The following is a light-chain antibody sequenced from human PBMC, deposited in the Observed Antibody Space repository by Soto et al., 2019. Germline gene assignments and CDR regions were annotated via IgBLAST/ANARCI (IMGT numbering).Light chain of an antibody. Sequence: EIVMTHSPASLSVSPGESVTLSCSASQSVASNLAWYQQKPGQAPRLLIYGTSTRATGVPARFSGSGSGTDFTLTISSLQSEDFAVYYCQQYNNWPPWTFGQGTKVDIK. V-gene: IGKV3-15*01. J-gene: IGKJ1*01. CDR1: QSVASN. CDR2: GTS. CDR3: QQYNNWPPWT.